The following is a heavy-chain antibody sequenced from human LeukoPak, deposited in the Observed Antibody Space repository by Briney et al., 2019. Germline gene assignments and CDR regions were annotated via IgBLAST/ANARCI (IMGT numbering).Heavy chain of an antibody. CDR2: INHSGST. D-gene: IGHD5-18*01. J-gene: IGHJ4*02. V-gene: IGHV4-34*01. Sequence: SETLSLTCAVHGGSFSGYYWSWIRQPPGKGLEWIGEINHSGSTNYNPSLKSRVTISVDTSKNQFSLKLSSVTAADTAVYYCARQLGYSPLLFDYWGQGTLVTVSS. CDR1: GGSFSGYY. CDR3: ARQLGYSPLLFDY.